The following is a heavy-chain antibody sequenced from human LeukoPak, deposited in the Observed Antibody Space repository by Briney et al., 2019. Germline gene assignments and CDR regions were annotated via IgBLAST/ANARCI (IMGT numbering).Heavy chain of an antibody. CDR1: GFTFRDYG. V-gene: IGHV3-49*04. CDR2: TRSKIYGGEP. CDR3: ARGQTVSGAKYYFDF. D-gene: IGHD2/OR15-2a*01. Sequence: PGRSLRLSCLTSGFTFRDYGLGWVRQAPGMGLEWVSFTRSKIYGGEPEYAASVRGRFSVSRDDSQSVAYLQMNNLKSEDTAVYYCARGQTVSGAKYYFDFWSPGTLVTVSS. J-gene: IGHJ4*02.